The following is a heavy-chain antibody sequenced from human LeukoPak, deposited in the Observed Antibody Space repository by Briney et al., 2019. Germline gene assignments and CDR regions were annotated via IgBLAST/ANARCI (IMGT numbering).Heavy chain of an antibody. V-gene: IGHV1-69*02. CDR3: ARYPRTTVTRGYYGMDV. J-gene: IGHJ6*02. CDR2: IIPILGIA. D-gene: IGHD4-11*01. CDR1: GGTFSSYT. Sequence: SVKVSCKASGGTFSSYTISWVRQAPGQGFEWMGRIIPILGIANYAQKFQGRVTITADKSTSTAYMELSSLRSEDTAVYYCARYPRTTVTRGYYGMDVWGQGTTVTVSS.